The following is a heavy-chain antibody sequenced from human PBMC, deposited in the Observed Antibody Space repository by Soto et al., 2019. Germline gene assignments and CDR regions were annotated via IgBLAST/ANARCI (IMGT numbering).Heavy chain of an antibody. D-gene: IGHD3-3*01. V-gene: IGHV4-59*01. J-gene: IGHJ6*03. Sequence: SETLSLTCTVSGGSISSYYWSWIRQPPGKGLEWIGYIYYSGSTNYNPSLKSRVTISVDTSKNQFSLKLSSVTAADTAVYYCARVGVTIFGVVIIPYYMDVWGKGTTVTVSS. CDR2: IYYSGST. CDR1: GGSISSYY. CDR3: ARVGVTIFGVVIIPYYMDV.